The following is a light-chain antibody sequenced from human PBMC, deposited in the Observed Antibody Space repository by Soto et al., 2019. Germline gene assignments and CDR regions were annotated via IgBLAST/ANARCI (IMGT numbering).Light chain of an antibody. CDR2: DAS. CDR1: QSVNKW. J-gene: IGKJ1*01. Sequence: DIQMPQSRSTLSASVGDSLTITCRARQSVNKWLAWFQQKPGKVPKLLIFDASTLQTGVPSRFGGGGSGTEFTLNISGLQPDDFATYYCQQYNSYSPWTFGPGTKVDI. V-gene: IGKV1-5*01. CDR3: QQYNSYSPWT.